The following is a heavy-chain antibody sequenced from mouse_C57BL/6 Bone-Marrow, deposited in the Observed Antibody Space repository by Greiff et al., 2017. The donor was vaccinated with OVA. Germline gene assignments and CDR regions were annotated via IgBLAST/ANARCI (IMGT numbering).Heavy chain of an antibody. CDR1: GFTFSSYT. J-gene: IGHJ1*03. V-gene: IGHV5-9*01. CDR3: ARQGRNWYDGSSYGWYFDV. Sequence: DVMLVESGGGLVKPGGSLKLSCAASGFTFSSYTMSWVRQTPEKRLEWVATISGGGGNTYYPDSVKGRFTISRDNAKNTLYLQMSSLRSEDTALYYCARQGRNWYDGSSYGWYFDVWGTGTTVTVSS. CDR2: ISGGGGNT. D-gene: IGHD1-1*01.